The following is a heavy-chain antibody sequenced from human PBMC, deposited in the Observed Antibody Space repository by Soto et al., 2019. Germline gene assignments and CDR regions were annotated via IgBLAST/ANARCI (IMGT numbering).Heavy chain of an antibody. V-gene: IGHV2-70*13. Sequence: GLTRAHPTQILRLSGDFCGCSLSTSGMSVSWIRQPPGKALEWLALIDWSDDVYYNTSLKTRLSMSKDTSKNLVVLIMTNLDPSDTATYYCGRISGSYQRGFGTRGRGTLVTVSS. CDR2: IDWSDDV. J-gene: IGHJ4*01. CDR1: GCSLSTSGMS. CDR3: GRISGSYQRGFGT. D-gene: IGHD1-26*01.